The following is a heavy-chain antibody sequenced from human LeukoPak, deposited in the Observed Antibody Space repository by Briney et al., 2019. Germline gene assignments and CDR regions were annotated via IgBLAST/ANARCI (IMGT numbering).Heavy chain of an antibody. Sequence: PSETLSLTCTVSGGSISSYYWSWIRQPPGKGLEWIEYIYYSGSTNYNPSLKSRVTISVDTSKNQFSLKLSSVTAADTAVYYCARHNDYGDVDYYYYGMDVWGQGTTVTVSS. CDR3: ARHNDYGDVDYYYYGMDV. D-gene: IGHD4-17*01. J-gene: IGHJ6*02. CDR1: GGSISSYY. CDR2: IYYSGST. V-gene: IGHV4-59*08.